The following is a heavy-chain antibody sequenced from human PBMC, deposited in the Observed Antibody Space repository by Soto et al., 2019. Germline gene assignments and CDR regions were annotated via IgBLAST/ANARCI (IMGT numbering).Heavy chain of an antibody. CDR3: ARDRIYCSGGSCKNGEGFDY. D-gene: IGHD2-15*01. CDR2: IYYSGST. Sequence: QVQLQESGPGLVKPSQTLSLTCTVSGGSISSGGYYWSWIRQHPGKGLEWIGYIYYSGSTYYNPSPKSRVTISVDTSKNQFSLKLSSVTAADTAVYYCARDRIYCSGGSCKNGEGFDYWGQGTLVTVSS. J-gene: IGHJ4*02. CDR1: GGSISSGGYY. V-gene: IGHV4-31*03.